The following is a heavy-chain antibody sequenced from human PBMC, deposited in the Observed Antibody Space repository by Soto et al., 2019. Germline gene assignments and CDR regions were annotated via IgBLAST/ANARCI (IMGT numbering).Heavy chain of an antibody. CDR3: ARGPRCINTACSNDYYHFGLDV. V-gene: IGHV4-34*01. D-gene: IGHD2-2*01. CDR1: GGSFSGYY. CDR2: INHSGRT. Sequence: QVQLQQWGAGLLKPSATLSLTCAVNGGSFSGYYWSWIRQPPGRGLEWIGEINHSGRTNLNPSLKSRFNTSVDTSKNHFSLRLGSVTAADTSVYYCARGPRCINTACSNDYYHFGLDVWGEGTTVTVSS. J-gene: IGHJ6*04.